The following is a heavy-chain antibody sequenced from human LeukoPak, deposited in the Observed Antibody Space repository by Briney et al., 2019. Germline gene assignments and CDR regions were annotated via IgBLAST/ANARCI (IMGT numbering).Heavy chain of an antibody. D-gene: IGHD5-18*01. CDR1: GFTFSSYD. V-gene: IGHV3-48*03. J-gene: IGHJ4*02. CDR2: ISSGGNTI. Sequence: PGGSLRLSCAASGFTFSSYDMNWVRQAPGKGLEWVSYISSGGNTIYYADSVKGRFTISRDNAKNSLYLQMNSLRAEDTAVYYCAREGTAMVSFDYWGQGTLVTVSS. CDR3: AREGTAMVSFDY.